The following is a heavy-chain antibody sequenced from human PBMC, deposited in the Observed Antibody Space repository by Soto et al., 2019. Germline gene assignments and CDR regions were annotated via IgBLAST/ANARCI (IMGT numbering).Heavy chain of an antibody. CDR3: AKSDVAVKTYFEC. CDR2: IGAGGTT. J-gene: IGHJ4*02. V-gene: IGHV3-23*01. CDR1: GITFSNFC. D-gene: IGHD6-19*01. Sequence: PGGSLRLSCAASGITFSNFCISWVRQAPWKGLEWVSSIGAGGTTNYADYVKGRFTISRDNSKNTLCLQMNSLRVEDTAVYYCAKSDVAVKTYFECFGQRTLVTICS.